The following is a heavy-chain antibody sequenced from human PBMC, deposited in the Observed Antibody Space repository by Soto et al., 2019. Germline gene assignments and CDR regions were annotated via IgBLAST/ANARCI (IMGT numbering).Heavy chain of an antibody. CDR2: IFYSGST. V-gene: IGHV4-61*01. CDR3: ARGRAWAGAIHYYYYGMDV. Sequence: QVQLQESGPGLVKPSETLSLTCTVSGDSVSSGSYYWSWIRQPPGKGLEWIGYIFYSGSTNYNPSLKSRVTISVDTSKSQFSLKLSSVTAADTAVYYCARGRAWAGAIHYYYYGMDVWGQGTTVTVSS. CDR1: GDSVSSGSYY. D-gene: IGHD6-19*01. J-gene: IGHJ6*02.